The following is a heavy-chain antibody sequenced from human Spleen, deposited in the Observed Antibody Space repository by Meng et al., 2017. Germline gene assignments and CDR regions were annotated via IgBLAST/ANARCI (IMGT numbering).Heavy chain of an antibody. CDR1: GFTFSDYW. CDR3: ARDSYSTTVTTLFDY. CDR2: IKQDGSNK. Sequence: GESLKISCAATGFTFSDYWMSWVRQAPGKGLEWVANIKQDGSNKYYVDSVKGRFTISRDNAKNSMYLEMNSLRDEDTAVYYCARDSYSTTVTTLFDYWGQGTLVTVSS. V-gene: IGHV3-7*01. J-gene: IGHJ4*02. D-gene: IGHD4-11*01.